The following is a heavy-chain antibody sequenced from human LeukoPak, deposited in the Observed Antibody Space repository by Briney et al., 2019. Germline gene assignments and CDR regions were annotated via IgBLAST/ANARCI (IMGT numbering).Heavy chain of an antibody. CDR1: GFTFSSYS. J-gene: IGHJ4*02. CDR3: ARAHSHYDSSGYYVFDY. CDR2: ISRSSSYI. D-gene: IGHD3-22*01. V-gene: IGHV3-21*04. Sequence: GGSLRLSCAASGFTFSSYSMNWVRQAPGKGLEWVSSISRSSSYIYYADSAKGRFTISRDNAKNSLYLQMNSLRAEDTAVYYCARAHSHYDSSGYYVFDYWGQGTLVTVSS.